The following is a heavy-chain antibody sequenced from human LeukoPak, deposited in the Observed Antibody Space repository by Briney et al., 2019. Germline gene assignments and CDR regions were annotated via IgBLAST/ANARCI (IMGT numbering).Heavy chain of an antibody. CDR2: IYTSGST. CDR3: ARDHPHYYDSSGYTFDY. J-gene: IGHJ4*02. Sequence: SETLSLTCTVSGGSISSYYWSWIRQPAGKGLEWIGRIYTSGSTNYNPSLKSRVTMSVDTSKNPFSLKLSSVTAADTAVYYCARDHPHYYDSSGYTFDYWGQGTLVTVSS. V-gene: IGHV4-4*07. CDR1: GGSISSYY. D-gene: IGHD3-22*01.